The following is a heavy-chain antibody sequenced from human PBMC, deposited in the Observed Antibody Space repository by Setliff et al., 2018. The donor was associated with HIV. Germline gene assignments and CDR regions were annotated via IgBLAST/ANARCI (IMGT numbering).Heavy chain of an antibody. Sequence: SETLSLTCTVSNGSISSHYWSWIRQPPGKGLEWIGNMYYSGSTNYNPSLKSRVTISVDRSQNHFSLKLSSVTAADTAVYYCAREVDCYDSSRYLLLYYFDSWGQGTLVTVSS. V-gene: IGHV4-59*11. D-gene: IGHD3-22*01. CDR2: MYYSGST. J-gene: IGHJ4*02. CDR1: NGSISSHY. CDR3: AREVDCYDSSRYLLLYYFDS.